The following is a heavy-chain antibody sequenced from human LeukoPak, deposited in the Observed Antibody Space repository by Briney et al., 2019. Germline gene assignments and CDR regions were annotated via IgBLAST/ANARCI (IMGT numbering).Heavy chain of an antibody. CDR2: ISGSGASI. J-gene: IGHJ3*02. CDR1: GFTFSTYA. V-gene: IGHV3-23*01. Sequence: GGSLRLSCAASGFTFSTYAMSWVRQAPRKGLEWVSAISGSGASIYYADSVKGRFTISRDNSKSTLYLQMNSLRAEDTAVYYCAKANYYDSSGYYAFDIWGQGTMVTVSS. D-gene: IGHD3-22*01. CDR3: AKANYYDSSGYYAFDI.